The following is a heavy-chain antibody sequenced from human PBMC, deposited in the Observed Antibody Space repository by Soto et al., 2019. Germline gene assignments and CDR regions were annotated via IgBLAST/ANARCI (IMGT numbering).Heavy chain of an antibody. J-gene: IGHJ5*02. CDR2: IFYNGRT. CDR1: GGSISSRDYY. Sequence: SETLSLTCTVSGGSISSRDYYWNWVRQPPGKGLEWIGNIFYNGRTSYNPSLKSRLTISLDTSKSQFSLNLSSVTAADTAVYYCPCQGQGLRFWEGPWYGCFAPWGQGALLTVSS. CDR3: PCQGQGLRFWEGPWYGCFAP. D-gene: IGHD3-3*01. V-gene: IGHV4-30-4*01.